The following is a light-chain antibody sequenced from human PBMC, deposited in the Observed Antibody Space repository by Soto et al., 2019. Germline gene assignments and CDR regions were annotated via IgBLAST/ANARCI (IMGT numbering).Light chain of an antibody. J-gene: IGKJ5*01. CDR3: QQRGSWIT. Sequence: EIVLTQSPATLSLSPGERATLSCRASQSVSTYLAWYQQRPGLAPRLLIYDASNRATGIPARFSGSGSGTDFTLTISSLEPEDFAFYYCQQRGSWITFGQGTRLEMK. CDR1: QSVSTY. V-gene: IGKV3-11*01. CDR2: DAS.